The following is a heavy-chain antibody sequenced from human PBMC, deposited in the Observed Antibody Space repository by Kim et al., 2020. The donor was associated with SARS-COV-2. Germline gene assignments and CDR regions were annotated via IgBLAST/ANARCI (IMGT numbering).Heavy chain of an antibody. CDR3: AREQEGDGRYSGYDNYYYYGMDV. J-gene: IGHJ6*02. CDR2: IDTSGST. D-gene: IGHD5-12*01. CDR1: GGSISSGSYY. Sequence: SETLSLTCTVSGGSISSGSYYWSWIRQPAGKGLEWIGRIDTSGSTNYNPSLKSRVTISVDTSKNQFSLKLSSVTAADTAVYYCAREQEGDGRYSGYDNYYYYGMDVWGQGTTVTVSS. V-gene: IGHV4-61*02.